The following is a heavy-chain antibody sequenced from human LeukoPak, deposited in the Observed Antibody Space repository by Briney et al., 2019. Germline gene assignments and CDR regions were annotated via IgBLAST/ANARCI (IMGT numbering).Heavy chain of an antibody. CDR3: ARDNPPMVRGRWGWD. J-gene: IGHJ4*02. V-gene: IGHV7-4-1*02. Sequence: GASVKVSCKASGYTFTSYAMNWVRQAPGQGLEWMGWINTNTGNPTYAQGFTGRFVFSLDTSVNTAYLQISSLKAEDTAVYYCARDNPPMVRGRWGWDWGQGTLVTVSS. CDR2: INTNTGNP. D-gene: IGHD3-10*01. CDR1: GYTFTSYA.